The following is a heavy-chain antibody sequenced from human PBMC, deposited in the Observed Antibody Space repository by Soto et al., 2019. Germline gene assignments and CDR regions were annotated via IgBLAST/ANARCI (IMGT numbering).Heavy chain of an antibody. V-gene: IGHV3-23*01. D-gene: IGHD1-26*01. CDR3: AKGKQWELPLDY. Sequence: LRLSCAASGFTFSSYAMSWVRQAPGQGLEWVSSISGRGDKTYYADSVKGRFTISRDNSKNTLFLQMNSLRAEDTAVYYCAKGKQWELPLDYWGQGTLVTVSS. CDR1: GFTFSSYA. J-gene: IGHJ4*02. CDR2: ISGRGDKT.